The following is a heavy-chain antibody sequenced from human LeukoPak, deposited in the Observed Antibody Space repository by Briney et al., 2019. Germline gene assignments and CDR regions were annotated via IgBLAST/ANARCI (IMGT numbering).Heavy chain of an antibody. CDR3: ARDTCSGGSCSWYYFDY. V-gene: IGHV1-24*01. D-gene: IGHD2-15*01. Sequence: ASVKVSCKVSGYTLTELSMHWVRQAPGKGLEWMGGFDPEDGETIYAQKFQGRVTMTEDTSTDTAYMELSSLRSEDTAVYYCARDTCSGGSCSWYYFDYWGPGTLVTVSS. CDR2: FDPEDGET. J-gene: IGHJ4*02. CDR1: GYTLTELS.